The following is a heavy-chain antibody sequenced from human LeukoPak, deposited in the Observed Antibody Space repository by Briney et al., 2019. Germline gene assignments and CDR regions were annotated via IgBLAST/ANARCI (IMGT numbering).Heavy chain of an antibody. D-gene: IGHD3-9*01. CDR3: ARGVRSGYSSDN. CDR1: GLIYNIYC. CDR2: IKRDGRGT. J-gene: IGHJ4*02. Sequence: GVSLTLLCAASGLIYNIYCEHCARQSRGGGVVWVSRIKRDGRGTNYADSVQGRFTISRDNAENTLYLQMNSLRAEDTAVYYCARGVRSGYSSDNWGQGTLVSVSS. V-gene: IGHV3-74*01.